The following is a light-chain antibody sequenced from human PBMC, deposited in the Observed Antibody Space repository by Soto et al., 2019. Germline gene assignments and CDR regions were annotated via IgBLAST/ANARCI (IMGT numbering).Light chain of an antibody. V-gene: IGKV1-39*01. Sequence: DIQMTQSPSSLSASVGDRVTITCRASQSINNCLSWFQQKPGQAPKLLIYAASSLQSGDPSRFSGSGSGTDFILTIDSLQPEDFATYFCHQTYIAPATFGQGTKV. CDR1: QSINNC. J-gene: IGKJ1*01. CDR3: HQTYIAPAT. CDR2: AAS.